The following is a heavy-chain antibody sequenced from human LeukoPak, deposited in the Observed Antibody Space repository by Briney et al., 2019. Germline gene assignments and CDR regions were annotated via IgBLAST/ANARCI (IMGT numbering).Heavy chain of an antibody. CDR2: IHKSGTT. Sequence: ASETLSLTCAVSGGPFSGYFWSWIRPSSGKGLEWIGEIHKSGTTNYNPSLNSRVTISEDTSKNQFYLNLSSVTAADTAVYYCARRYYYNLGSFPFDFWGQGTLVTVSS. D-gene: IGHD3-10*01. V-gene: IGHV4-34*01. CDR1: GGPFSGYF. J-gene: IGHJ4*02. CDR3: ARRYYYNLGSFPFDF.